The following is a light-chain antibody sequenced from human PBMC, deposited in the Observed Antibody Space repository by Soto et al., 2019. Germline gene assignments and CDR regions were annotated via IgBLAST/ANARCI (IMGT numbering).Light chain of an antibody. CDR1: QSVSIK. J-gene: IGKJ5*01. CDR3: QQYTNWPPIS. V-gene: IGKV3-15*01. CDR2: DTS. Sequence: EIVMTQYPNTLSVSPGERATLSCRASQSVSIKLAWYQQRPGQAPRLLIYDTSTRATGIPARFSGSGSGTEFTLTISSLQSEDFAVYYCQQYTNWPPISFGQGTRLEIK.